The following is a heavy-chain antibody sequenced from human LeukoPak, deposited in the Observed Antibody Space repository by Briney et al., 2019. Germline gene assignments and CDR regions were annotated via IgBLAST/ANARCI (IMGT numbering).Heavy chain of an antibody. CDR2: INPNSGGT. CDR1: GYTFTDYY. J-gene: IGHJ5*02. CDR3: ARAAVVTGSTETFDP. D-gene: IGHD2-8*02. Sequence: ASVRVSCKASGYTFTDYYMHWVRQAPGQGLEWMGWINPNSGGTNYAQKFQGRVTTSRDTSTSVAYMELSRLRSDDTAVYYCARAAVVTGSTETFDPWGQGTLVTVSS. V-gene: IGHV1-2*02.